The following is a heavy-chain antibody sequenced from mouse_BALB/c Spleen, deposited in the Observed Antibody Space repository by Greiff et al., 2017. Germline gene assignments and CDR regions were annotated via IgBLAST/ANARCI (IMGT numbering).Heavy chain of an antibody. CDR2: IDPYNGGT. CDR3: ASYGNPYYYAMDY. Sequence: EVQLQQSGPELVKPGASVKMSCKASGYTFTSYVMHWVKQKPGQGLEWIGYIDPYNGGTSYNQKFKGKATLTVDKSSSTAYMHLNSLTSEDSAVYYCASYGNPYYYAMDYWGQGTSVTVSS. J-gene: IGHJ4*01. D-gene: IGHD2-1*01. CDR1: GYTFTSYV. V-gene: IGHV1-14*01.